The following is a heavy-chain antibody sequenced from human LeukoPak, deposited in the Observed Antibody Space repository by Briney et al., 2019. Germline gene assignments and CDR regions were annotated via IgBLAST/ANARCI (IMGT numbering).Heavy chain of an antibody. V-gene: IGHV1-2*02. CDR2: INPNSGGT. CDR1: GYTFTGYY. J-gene: IGHJ4*02. Sequence: ASVKVSCKASGYTFTGYYMHWVRQAPGQGLEWMGWINPNSGGTNYAQRFQGRVTMTRDTSISTAYMELSRLRSDDTAVYYCARDRDQWLPERCDYWGQGTLVTVSS. CDR3: ARDRDQWLPERCDY. D-gene: IGHD6-19*01.